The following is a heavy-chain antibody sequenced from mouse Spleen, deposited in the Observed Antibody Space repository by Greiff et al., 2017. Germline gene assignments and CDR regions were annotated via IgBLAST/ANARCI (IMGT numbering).Heavy chain of an antibody. V-gene: IGHV1-15*01. J-gene: IGHJ4*01. D-gene: IGHD1-1*01. CDR2: IDPETGGT. CDR1: GYTFTDYE. Sequence: QVQLQQSGAELVRPGASVTLSCKASGYTFTDYEMHWVKQTPVHGLEWIGAIDPETGGTAYNQKFKGKAILTADKSSSTAYMELRSLTSEDSAVYYCTRRGVVAHYYAMDYWGQGTSVTVSS. CDR3: TRRGVVAHYYAMDY.